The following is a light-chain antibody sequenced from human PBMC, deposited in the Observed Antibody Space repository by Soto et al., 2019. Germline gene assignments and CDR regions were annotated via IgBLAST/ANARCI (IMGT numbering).Light chain of an antibody. CDR1: QSVGSNH. J-gene: IGKJ1*01. Sequence: EGVLTQSPGTLSLSPGGRATLSCRASQSVGSNHLASYQQNPGQAPRLLIYGASSRATGLPDRFSGSGSGTDFTLTTSRLEPADFAVYHCHQYGSSRTLGQGTKVDIK. CDR2: GAS. CDR3: HQYGSSRT. V-gene: IGKV3-20*01.